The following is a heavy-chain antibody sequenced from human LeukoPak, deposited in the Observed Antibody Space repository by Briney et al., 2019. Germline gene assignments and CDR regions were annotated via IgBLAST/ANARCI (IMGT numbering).Heavy chain of an antibody. CDR2: INPNSGGT. D-gene: IGHD3-22*01. Sequence: ASVKVSCKASGYTFTGYYMHWVRQAPGQGLEWMGWINPNSGGTNYAQKFQGRVTMTRDTSISTAYMELSRLRSDDTAVYYCARDIRDYYDSSGYSDYWGQGTLVTVPS. CDR1: GYTFTGYY. CDR3: ARDIRDYYDSSGYSDY. J-gene: IGHJ4*02. V-gene: IGHV1-2*02.